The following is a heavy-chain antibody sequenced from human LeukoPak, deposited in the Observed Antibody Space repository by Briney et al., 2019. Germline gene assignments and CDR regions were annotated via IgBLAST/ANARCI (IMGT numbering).Heavy chain of an antibody. D-gene: IGHD3-22*01. CDR3: ARAFYLPPQHYYDSSGYYADAFDI. CDR2: IYYSGST. Sequence: SETLSLTCTVSDGSISSYYWSWIRQPPGKGLEWIGYIYYSGSTNYNPSLKSRVTISVDTSKNQFSLKLSSVTAADTAVYYCARAFYLPPQHYYDSSGYYADAFDIWGQGTMVTVSS. J-gene: IGHJ3*02. V-gene: IGHV4-59*01. CDR1: DGSISSYY.